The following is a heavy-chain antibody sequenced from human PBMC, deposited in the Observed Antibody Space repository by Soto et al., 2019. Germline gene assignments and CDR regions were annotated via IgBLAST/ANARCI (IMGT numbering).Heavy chain of an antibody. V-gene: IGHV1-69*01. CDR3: ARKVGNGGYSYGYDYYYYGMDV. D-gene: IGHD5-18*01. J-gene: IGHJ6*02. CDR2: IIPIFGTA. CDR1: GGTFSSYA. Sequence: QVQLVQSGAEVKKPGSSVKVSCKASGGTFSSYAISWVRQAPGQGLEWMGGIIPIFGTANYAQKFQGRVTITAAEPTSTAYMELSSLRSEGTAVYYCARKVGNGGYSYGYDYYYYGMDVWGQGTTVTVSS.